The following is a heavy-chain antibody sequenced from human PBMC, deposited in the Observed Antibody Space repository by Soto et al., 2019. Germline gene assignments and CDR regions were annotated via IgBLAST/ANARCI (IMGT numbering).Heavy chain of an antibody. Sequence: GGSLRLSCVDSGFTFSSCWMNWVRQAPGKGLEWVATIQQDGSQRYYVDSVKGRFTISRDNAMNSLYLQMNSLRAEDTAMYYCARGYSSSPNWFDPWGQGTLVTVSS. CDR1: GFTFSSCW. CDR3: ARGYSSSPNWFDP. D-gene: IGHD6-6*01. CDR2: IQQDGSQR. J-gene: IGHJ5*02. V-gene: IGHV3-7*03.